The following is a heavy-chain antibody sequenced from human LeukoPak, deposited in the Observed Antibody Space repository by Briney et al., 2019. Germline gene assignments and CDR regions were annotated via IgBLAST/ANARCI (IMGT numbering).Heavy chain of an antibody. Sequence: ASVKVSCKASGYTFTNYYIHWVRQAPGQGLEWMGIINPSGGSTTYAQKFQGRVTMTRDTSTSTVYMELSSLRSEDTVEYYCARYKGGSNLFFDYWGQGTLVTVSS. D-gene: IGHD1-26*01. V-gene: IGHV1-46*01. CDR3: ARYKGGSNLFFDY. J-gene: IGHJ4*02. CDR2: INPSGGST. CDR1: GYTFTNYY.